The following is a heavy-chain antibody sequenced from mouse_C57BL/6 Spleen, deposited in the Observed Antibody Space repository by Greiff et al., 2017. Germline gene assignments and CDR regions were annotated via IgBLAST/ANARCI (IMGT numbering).Heavy chain of an antibody. Sequence: EVMLVESGGGLVKPGGSLKLSCAASGFTFSSYAMSWVRQTPEKRLEWVATISDGGSYTYYPDNVKGRFTISRDNAKNNLYLQMSHLKSEDTAMYYCARGEAYYSNYEAMDYWGQGTSVTVSS. CDR3: ARGEAYYSNYEAMDY. J-gene: IGHJ4*01. D-gene: IGHD2-5*01. CDR1: GFTFSSYA. CDR2: ISDGGSYT. V-gene: IGHV5-4*03.